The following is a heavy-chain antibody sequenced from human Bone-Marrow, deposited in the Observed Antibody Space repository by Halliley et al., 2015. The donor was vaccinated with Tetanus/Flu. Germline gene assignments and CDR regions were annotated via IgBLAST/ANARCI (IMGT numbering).Heavy chain of an antibody. CDR3: ARDAGGVAPYFDY. D-gene: IGHD3-16*01. J-gene: IGHJ4*02. CDR1: GDLVSRNGAA. Sequence: GLVKPSQTLSLTCAISGDLVSRNGAAWNWIRQSPSRGLEWLGRTYYRSKWYNDYAVSLRGRIIISPDTSNNLFSLHLNSVTPEDTAMYYCARDAGGVAPYFDYWGQGALVTVSS. V-gene: IGHV6-1*01. CDR2: TYYRSKWYN.